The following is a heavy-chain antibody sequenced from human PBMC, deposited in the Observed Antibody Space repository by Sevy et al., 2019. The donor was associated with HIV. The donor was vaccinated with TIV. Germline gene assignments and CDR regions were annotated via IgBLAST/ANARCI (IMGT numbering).Heavy chain of an antibody. J-gene: IGHJ4*02. CDR2: IKSKTDAATR. V-gene: IGHV3-15*01. CDR1: GFTFREAW. Sequence: GGSLRLSCAASGFTFREAWMSWVCQAPGKGLEWVGRIKSKTDAATRDFAAPVRGRFSISRDDSANTVYLVMNNLKPEDTGVYYCAAGTGSSDFDYWGQGTLVTVSS. CDR3: AAGTGSSDFDY. D-gene: IGHD1-26*01.